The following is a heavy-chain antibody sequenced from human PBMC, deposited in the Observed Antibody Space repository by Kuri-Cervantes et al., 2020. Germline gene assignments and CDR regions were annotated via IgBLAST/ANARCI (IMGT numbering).Heavy chain of an antibody. CDR3: ARGYSGWSFDI. V-gene: IGHV3-48*03. CDR1: GFTFSSYE. J-gene: IGHJ3*02. Sequence: GESLKISCAASGFTFSSYEMNWVRQAPGKGLEWVSYISRGGLTIYYADSVKGRFTISRDNAKNSVSLQVNSLRAEDTAVYYCARGYSGWSFDIWGQGTMVTVSS. D-gene: IGHD6-19*01. CDR2: ISRGGLTI.